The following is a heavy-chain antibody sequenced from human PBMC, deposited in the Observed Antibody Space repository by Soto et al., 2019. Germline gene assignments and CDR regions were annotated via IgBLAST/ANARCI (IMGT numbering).Heavy chain of an antibody. CDR2: IYWDDDK. D-gene: IGHD6-19*01. J-gene: IGHJ4*02. CDR3: AHRPNGGWLDY. V-gene: IGHV2-5*02. Sequence: QITLKESGPPLVKPTQTLTLTCTFSGFSLSTSGVSVGWIRQPPGKALEWLALIYWDDDKRYSPSLKSRLTITKDTSKNQVVLTMTNMDPVYTATYYCAHRPNGGWLDYWGQGTLVTVSS. CDR1: GFSLSTSGVS.